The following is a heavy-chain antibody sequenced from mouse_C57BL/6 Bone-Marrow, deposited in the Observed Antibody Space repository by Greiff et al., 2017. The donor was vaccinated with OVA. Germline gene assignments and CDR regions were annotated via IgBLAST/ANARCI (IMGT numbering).Heavy chain of an antibody. J-gene: IGHJ1*03. CDR3: ARDWFDV. Sequence: QVQLQQSGAELVRPGTSVKVSCTASGYAFTNYLIEWVKQRPGQGLEWIGVINPGSGGTNYNEQFKGKATLTADNSSSTAYMQLSSLTSEGSAVYFCARDWFDVWGTGTTVTVSS. D-gene: IGHD4-1*01. CDR2: INPGSGGT. V-gene: IGHV1-54*01. CDR1: GYAFTNYL.